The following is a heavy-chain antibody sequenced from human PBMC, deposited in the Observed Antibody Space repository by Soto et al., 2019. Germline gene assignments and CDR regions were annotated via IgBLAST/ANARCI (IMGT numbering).Heavy chain of an antibody. D-gene: IGHD6-6*01. J-gene: IGHJ5*02. CDR3: ARPDISSSWFGP. CDR2: INTYNGNT. V-gene: IGHV1-18*01. CDR1: GYSFSNYG. Sequence: ASVKVSCKASGYSFSNYGISWVRQAPGQGLEWMGWINTYNGNTNYAQKLQGRVTMTTDTSTSTVYMELRSLRSDDTAVYYCARPDISSSWFGPWGQGTLVTVSS.